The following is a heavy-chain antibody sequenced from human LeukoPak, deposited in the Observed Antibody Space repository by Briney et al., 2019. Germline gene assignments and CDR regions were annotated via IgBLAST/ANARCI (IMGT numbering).Heavy chain of an antibody. CDR3: ARSYRRKFDP. CDR1: GGSVSSGSYY. J-gene: IGHJ5*02. CDR2: IYYSGST. V-gene: IGHV4-61*01. Sequence: PSETLSLTCTVSGGSVSSGSYYWSWIRQPPGKGLEWIGYIYYSGSTNYNPSLKSRVTISVDTSKNQFSLKLSSVTAADTAVYYCARSYRRKFDPWGQGTLVTVSS. D-gene: IGHD1-14*01.